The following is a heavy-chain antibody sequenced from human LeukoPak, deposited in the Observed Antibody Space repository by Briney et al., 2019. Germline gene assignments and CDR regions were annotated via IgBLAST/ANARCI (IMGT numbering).Heavy chain of an antibody. V-gene: IGHV3-33*06. D-gene: IGHD5-18*01. CDR2: IWYDGSNK. CDR3: AKDSGYSYGTLDY. Sequence: GGSLRLSCAASGFTFSSYGMYWVRQAPGKGLEWVAVIWYDGSNKYYADSVKGRFTISRDNSKNTLYLQMNSLRAEDTAVYYCAKDSGYSYGTLDYWGQGTLVTVSS. J-gene: IGHJ4*02. CDR1: GFTFSSYG.